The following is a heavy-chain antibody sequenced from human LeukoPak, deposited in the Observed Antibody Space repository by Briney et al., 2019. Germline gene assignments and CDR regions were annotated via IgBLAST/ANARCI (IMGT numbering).Heavy chain of an antibody. CDR2: ISSSADTT. D-gene: IGHD2-15*01. Sequence: GGPLRLSCAASGFTFSSYGMTWVRQAPGKGLEWVSAISSSADTTYYADSAKGRFTISRDNSKNTLDLHMSSLRAEDTAVYYCAKRSCSDVACYHYFDYWGQGTLVTVSS. CDR3: AKRSCSDVACYHYFDY. CDR1: GFTFSSYG. V-gene: IGHV3-23*01. J-gene: IGHJ4*02.